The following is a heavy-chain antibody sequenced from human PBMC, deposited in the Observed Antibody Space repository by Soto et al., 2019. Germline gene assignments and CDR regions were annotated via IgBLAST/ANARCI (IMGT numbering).Heavy chain of an antibody. CDR3: ARGSVIDTGDALDI. D-gene: IGHD3-10*01. Sequence: EVQLVESGGGLVKPGGSLRLSCAASGFTFSRHSMNWVRQAPGKGLEWVSCISGTGTFIDYSDSVKGRFTISRDDGKSSLYLQMNSLTAEDTAVYYCARGSVIDTGDALDIWGPGTMVTVS. CDR1: GFTFSRHS. CDR2: ISGTGTFI. V-gene: IGHV3-21*06. J-gene: IGHJ3*02.